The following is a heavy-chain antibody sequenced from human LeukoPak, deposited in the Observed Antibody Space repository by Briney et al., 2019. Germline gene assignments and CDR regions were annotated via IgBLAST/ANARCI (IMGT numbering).Heavy chain of an antibody. D-gene: IGHD4-17*01. CDR1: EFTFSSYW. CDR2: INTDGSST. V-gene: IGHV3-74*01. CDR3: SRGNPTTANDY. J-gene: IGHJ4*02. Sequence: GGSLRLSCAASEFTFSSYWMHWGRQAPGKGLVWVSRINTDGSSTTYADSVKGRFTISRDNAKNTLYLQMNSLRADDTAVYYCSRGNPTTANDYWGQGTLVTVSS.